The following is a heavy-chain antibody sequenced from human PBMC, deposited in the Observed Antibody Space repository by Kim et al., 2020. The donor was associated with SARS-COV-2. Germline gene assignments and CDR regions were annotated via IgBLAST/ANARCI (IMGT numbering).Heavy chain of an antibody. J-gene: IGHJ3*02. Sequence: DSVKGRFTISRDNSKNTLYLQMNSLRAEDTAVYYCAKSDYDSSGSGAFDIWGQGTMVTVSS. CDR3: AKSDYDSSGSGAFDI. V-gene: IGHV3-23*01. D-gene: IGHD3-22*01.